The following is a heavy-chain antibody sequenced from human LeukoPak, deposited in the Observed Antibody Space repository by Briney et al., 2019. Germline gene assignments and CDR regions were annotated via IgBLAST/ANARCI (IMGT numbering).Heavy chain of an antibody. CDR2: IYYSGST. V-gene: IGHV4-38-2*02. CDR3: ARRSDYYDSSGYYYFSPFDY. D-gene: IGHD3-22*01. J-gene: IGHJ4*02. Sequence: SETLSLTCSVSGYSISSGYYWGWIRQPPGKGLEWIGSIYYSGSTYYNPSLKSRVTISVDTSKNQFSLKLSSVTAADTAVYYCARRSDYYDSSGYYYFSPFDYWGQGTLVTVSS. CDR1: GYSISSGYY.